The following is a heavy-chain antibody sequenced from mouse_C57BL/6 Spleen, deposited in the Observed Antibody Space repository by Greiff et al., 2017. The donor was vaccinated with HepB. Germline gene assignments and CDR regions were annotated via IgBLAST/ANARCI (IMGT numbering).Heavy chain of an antibody. V-gene: IGHV1-64*01. CDR1: GYTFTSYW. CDR3: ARGDYYGSSYGGFAY. J-gene: IGHJ3*01. Sequence: QVQLQQPGAELVKPGASVKLSCKASGYTFTSYWMHWVKQRPGQGLEWIGMIHPNSGSTNYNEKFKSKATLTVDKSSSTAYMQLSSLTSEDSAVYYWARGDYYGSSYGGFAYWGQGTLVTVSA. CDR2: IHPNSGST. D-gene: IGHD1-1*01.